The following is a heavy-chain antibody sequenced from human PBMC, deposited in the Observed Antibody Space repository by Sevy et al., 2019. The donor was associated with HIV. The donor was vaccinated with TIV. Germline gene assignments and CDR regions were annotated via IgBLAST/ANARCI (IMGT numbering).Heavy chain of an antibody. CDR2: IKQDGSEK. CDR1: GFTFSSYW. D-gene: IGHD3-22*01. CDR3: ARLSYYYDSSGYSHFDY. J-gene: IGHJ4*02. V-gene: IGHV3-7*03. Sequence: GGSLRLSCAASGFTFSSYWMSWVRQAPGKGLEWVAIIKQDGSEKYYVDSVKGRFTISRDNAKNSLYLQMNSLRAEDTAVYYCARLSYYYDSSGYSHFDYWGQGTLVTVSS.